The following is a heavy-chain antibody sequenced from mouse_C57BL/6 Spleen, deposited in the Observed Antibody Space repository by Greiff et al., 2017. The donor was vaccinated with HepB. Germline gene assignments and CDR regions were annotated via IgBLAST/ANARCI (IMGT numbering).Heavy chain of an antibody. D-gene: IGHD2-4*01. CDR3: AREGDYDEGAMDY. V-gene: IGHV14-3*01. CDR2: IDPANGNT. J-gene: IGHJ4*01. Sequence: EVQLVESVAELVRPGASVKLSCTASGFNIKNTYMHWVKQRPEQGLEWIGRIDPANGNTKYAPKFQGKAPITADTSSNTAYLQLSSLTSEDTAIYDCAREGDYDEGAMDYWGQGTSVTVSS. CDR1: GFNIKNTY.